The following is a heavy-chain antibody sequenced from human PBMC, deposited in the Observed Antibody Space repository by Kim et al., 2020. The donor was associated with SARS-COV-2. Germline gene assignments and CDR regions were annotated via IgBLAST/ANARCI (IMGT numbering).Heavy chain of an antibody. CDR3: ARRPRRLYYFDY. V-gene: IGHV4-39*01. J-gene: IGHJ4*02. Sequence: YYNPAPQSRVTRSVDTSKNQFSLKLSSGTAAGTAVYYCARRPRRLYYFDYWGQGTLVTVSS.